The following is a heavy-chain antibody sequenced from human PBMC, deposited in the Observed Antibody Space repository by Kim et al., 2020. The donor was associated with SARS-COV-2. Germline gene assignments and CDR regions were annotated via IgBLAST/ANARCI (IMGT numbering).Heavy chain of an antibody. D-gene: IGHD3-22*01. Sequence: SETLSLTCSVSGDSISSGDYYWGWIRQPPGKGLEWIGSMFNSGSTYYNPALKSRVTTSVDMSTNQFFLKLRSVTAADTAVYYCARHGSHFFDSSGYAFDPWGQGTLVTVSS. V-gene: IGHV4-39*01. CDR3: ARHGSHFFDSSGYAFDP. CDR1: GDSISSGDYY. CDR2: MFNSGST. J-gene: IGHJ5*02.